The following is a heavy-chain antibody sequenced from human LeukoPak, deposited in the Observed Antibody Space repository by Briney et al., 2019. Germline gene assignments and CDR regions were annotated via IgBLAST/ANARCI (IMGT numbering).Heavy chain of an antibody. CDR3: ARDPRVVPAAPGYYYMDV. CDR1: GGSISSGSYY. CDR2: IYTSGST. V-gene: IGHV4-61*02. D-gene: IGHD2-2*01. Sequence: SQTLSLTCTVSGGSISSGSYYWSWIRQPAGKGLEWIGRIYTSGSTNYNPSLKSRVTISVDTSKNQFSLKLSSVTAADTAVYYCARDPRVVPAAPGYYYMDVWGKGTTVTVSS. J-gene: IGHJ6*03.